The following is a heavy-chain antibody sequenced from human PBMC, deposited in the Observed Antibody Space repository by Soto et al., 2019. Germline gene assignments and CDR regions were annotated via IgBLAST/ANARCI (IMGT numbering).Heavy chain of an antibody. J-gene: IGHJ4*02. CDR1: GFTFSNYA. CDR2: ISGGADDT. Sequence: EVPLLESGGGLVQPGGSLRLSCTASGFTFSNYAMGWVRRAPGKGLEWLSVISGGADDTHYADSVKGRFTISRDNSKNTLYVQMDSLRAEDTAVYYCAKAINDYYAPLDYWGQGMRVTVSS. V-gene: IGHV3-23*01. CDR3: AKAINDYYAPLDY. D-gene: IGHD3-3*01.